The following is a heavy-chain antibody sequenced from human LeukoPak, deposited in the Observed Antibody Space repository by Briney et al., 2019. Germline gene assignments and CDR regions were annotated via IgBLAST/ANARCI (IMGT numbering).Heavy chain of an antibody. CDR3: ARLGFGELFLDY. CDR1: GFTFSSYS. CDR2: ISSRSSYV. Sequence: GGSLRLSCAASGFTFSSYSMNWVRQAPGKGLEWVSSISSRSSYVYYADSVRGRFTISRDNAKNSLYLQMNSLRAEDTAVYYCARLGFGELFLDYWGQGTLVTVSS. D-gene: IGHD3-10*01. J-gene: IGHJ4*02. V-gene: IGHV3-21*01.